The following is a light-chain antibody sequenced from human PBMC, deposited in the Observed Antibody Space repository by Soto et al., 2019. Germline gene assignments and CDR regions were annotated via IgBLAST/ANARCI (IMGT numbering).Light chain of an antibody. CDR1: TSNVANNF. V-gene: IGLV1-51*01. J-gene: IGLJ1*01. CDR2: DDI. Sequence: QSALTQPPSVSAAPGQNVTISCSGTTSNVANNFVSWYQQFPGKAPKLLIYDDIRRPSGIPDRFSASKSGTSATLGITGLQTGDEADYYCGSWDSSLTANVFGTGTKVTVL. CDR3: GSWDSSLTANV.